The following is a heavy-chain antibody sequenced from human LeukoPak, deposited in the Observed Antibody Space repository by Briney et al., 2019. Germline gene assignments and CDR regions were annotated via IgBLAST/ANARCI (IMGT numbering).Heavy chain of an antibody. D-gene: IGHD2-15*01. J-gene: IGHJ5*02. CDR2: NNPNSGGT. V-gene: IGHV1-2*02. CDR1: GYTFTGYY. CDR3: ARDHCSGGSCYWPFDP. Sequence: ASVKVSCKASGYTFTGYYMHWVRQAPGQGLEWMGWNNPNSGGTNYAQQFQGRVTMTRDTSISTAYMELSRLRSDDTAVYYCARDHCSGGSCYWPFDPWGQGTLVTVSS.